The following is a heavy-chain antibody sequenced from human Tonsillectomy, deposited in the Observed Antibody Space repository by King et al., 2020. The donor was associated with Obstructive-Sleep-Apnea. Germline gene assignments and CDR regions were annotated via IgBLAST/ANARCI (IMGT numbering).Heavy chain of an antibody. V-gene: IGHV3-30*18. CDR1: GFTFSSYG. Sequence: VQLVESGGGVVQPGRSLRLSCAASGFTFSSYGMHWVRQAPGKGLGWVAVISYDGSNKYHADSGKGRFTISRDNSKNTLYLQMSSLWAEDTAVYYCAKAFLSSGSYYHGFDIWGQGTMVTVSS. D-gene: IGHD1-26*01. J-gene: IGHJ3*02. CDR2: ISYDGSNK. CDR3: AKAFLSSGSYYHGFDI.